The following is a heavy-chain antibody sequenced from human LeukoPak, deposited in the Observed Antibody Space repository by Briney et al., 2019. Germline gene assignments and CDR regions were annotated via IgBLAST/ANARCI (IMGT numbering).Heavy chain of an antibody. D-gene: IGHD3-9*01. V-gene: IGHV4-30-2*01. J-gene: IGHJ4*02. CDR1: GGSISSGGYY. CDR2: IYHSGST. Sequence: SETLSLTCTVSGGSISSGGYYWSWIRQPPGKGLEWIGYIYHSGSTYYNPSLKSRVTISVDRSKNQLSLMMTSVTAADTAAFYCARTPQGDNYFDYWGQGHLVTVSS. CDR3: ARTPQGDNYFDY.